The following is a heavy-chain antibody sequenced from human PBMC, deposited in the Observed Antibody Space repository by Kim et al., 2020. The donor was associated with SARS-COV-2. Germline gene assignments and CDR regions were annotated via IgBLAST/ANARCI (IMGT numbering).Heavy chain of an antibody. CDR2: ISSNGGST. V-gene: IGHV3-64*01. Sequence: GGSQRLSCAASGFTFSSYAMHWVRQAPGKGLEYVSAISSNGGSTYYANSVKGRFTISRDNSKNTLYLQMGSLRAEDMAVYYCARGGLYSSGWFDYWGQGTLVTVSS. J-gene: IGHJ4*02. CDR3: ARGGLYSSGWFDY. CDR1: GFTFSSYA. D-gene: IGHD6-19*01.